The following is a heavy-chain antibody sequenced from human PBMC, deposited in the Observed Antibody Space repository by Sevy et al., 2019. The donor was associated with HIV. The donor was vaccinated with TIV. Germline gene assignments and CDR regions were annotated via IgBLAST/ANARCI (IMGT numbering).Heavy chain of an antibody. CDR1: GSTFSSYA. Sequence: GGSLRLSCAASGSTFSSYAMSWVRQAPGKGLEWVSAISGSGGSTFYADSVRGRFTISRDNSKNTLFLQMNSLRAEDTAVYYCARERRDAFDIWGQGTMVTVSS. J-gene: IGHJ3*02. CDR3: ARERRDAFDI. V-gene: IGHV3-23*01. CDR2: ISGSGGST.